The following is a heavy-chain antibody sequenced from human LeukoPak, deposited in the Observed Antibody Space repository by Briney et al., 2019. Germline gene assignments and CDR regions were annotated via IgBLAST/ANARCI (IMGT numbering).Heavy chain of an antibody. CDR2: ISSSGSTI. Sequence: GGSLRLSCAASGFTFSDYYMSWIRQAPGKGLEWVSYISSSGSTIYYADSVKGRFTISRDNAKNSLYLQMNSLRAEDTALYYCAKDIDHSSSSPAFDIWGQGTMVTVSS. CDR3: AKDIDHSSSSPAFDI. CDR1: GFTFSDYY. D-gene: IGHD6-6*01. J-gene: IGHJ3*02. V-gene: IGHV3-11*01.